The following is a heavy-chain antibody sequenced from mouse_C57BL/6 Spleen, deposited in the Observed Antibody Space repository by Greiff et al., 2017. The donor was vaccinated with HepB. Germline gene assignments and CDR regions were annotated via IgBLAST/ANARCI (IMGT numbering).Heavy chain of an antibody. CDR2: IDPSDSYT. V-gene: IGHV1-50*01. CDR1: GYTFTSYW. CDR3: ASTKVTTRFAY. J-gene: IGHJ3*01. D-gene: IGHD2-2*01. Sequence: VQLQQSGAELVKPGASVKLSCKASGYTFTSYWMQWVKQRPGQGLEWIGEIDPSDSYTNYNQKFKGKATLTVDTSSSTAYRQLSSLTSEDSAVYECASTKVTTRFAYWGQGTLVTVAA.